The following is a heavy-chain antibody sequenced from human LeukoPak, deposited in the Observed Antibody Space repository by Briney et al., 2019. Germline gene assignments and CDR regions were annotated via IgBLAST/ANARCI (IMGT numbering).Heavy chain of an antibody. CDR3: ARDILGMDV. Sequence: GGSLRLSCAASGFTFSNAWMRWVRQAPGKGLAWVGRSRNRANNHVTEYAASLKDRFTISRDDSKNTLYLQMNSLKAEDTAVYYCARDILGMDVWGQGTTVIVSS. V-gene: IGHV3-72*01. CDR2: SRNRANNHVT. CDR1: GFTFSNAW. J-gene: IGHJ6*02.